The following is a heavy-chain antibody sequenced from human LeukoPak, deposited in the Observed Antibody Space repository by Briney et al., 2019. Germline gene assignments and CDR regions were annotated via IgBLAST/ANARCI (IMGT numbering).Heavy chain of an antibody. CDR1: GYSISSGYY. CDR3: ARDPALYGSEGIFDY. J-gene: IGHJ4*02. Sequence: PSETLSLTCTVSGYSISSGYYWGWIRQPPGKGLEWIGSIYHSGSTYYNPSLKSRVTISVDTSKNQFSLKLSSVTAADTAVYYCARDPALYGSEGIFDYWGQGTLVTVSS. V-gene: IGHV4-38-2*02. D-gene: IGHD3-10*01. CDR2: IYHSGST.